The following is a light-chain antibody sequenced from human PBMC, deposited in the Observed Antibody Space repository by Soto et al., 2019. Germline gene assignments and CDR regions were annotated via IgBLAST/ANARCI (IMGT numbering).Light chain of an antibody. V-gene: IGKV1-39*01. J-gene: IGKJ3*01. CDR3: QQSYSTPRT. CDR2: VAS. CDR1: QSIYTY. Sequence: DIQMTQSPSSLSASVGDRVTITCRTGQSIYTYLSWYQQKPGKAPNLLIYVASSLQSGVPSRFSGSGSGTDFTLTISSLQPEDFATYYCQQSYSTPRTFGPGTKVDIK.